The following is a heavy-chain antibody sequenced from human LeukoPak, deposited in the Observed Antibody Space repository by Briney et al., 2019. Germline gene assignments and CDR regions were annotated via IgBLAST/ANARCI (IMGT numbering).Heavy chain of an antibody. CDR1: GCTFTSYG. J-gene: IGHJ4*02. D-gene: IGHD4-17*01. CDR2: ISAYNGNT. Sequence: ASVKVSCKASGCTFTSYGISWVRQAPGQGLEWMGWISAYNGNTNYAQKLQGRVTMTTDTSTSTAYMELRSLRSDDTAVYYCARDPFGDYGDLPYFDYWGQGTLVTVSS. V-gene: IGHV1-18*01. CDR3: ARDPFGDYGDLPYFDY.